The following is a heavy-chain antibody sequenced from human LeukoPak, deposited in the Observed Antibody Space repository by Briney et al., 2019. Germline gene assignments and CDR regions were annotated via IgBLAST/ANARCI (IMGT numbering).Heavy chain of an antibody. Sequence: GGSLRLPCAVSGFTFSSYAMSWVRQAPGKGLEWVGRIKSKTDGGTTDYAAPVKGRFTISRDESTNTLYLQLNSLKTEDTAVYYCTRTVSGRFDPWGQGTLVTVSS. V-gene: IGHV3-15*01. CDR1: GFTFSSYA. J-gene: IGHJ5*02. D-gene: IGHD1-14*01. CDR3: TRTVSGRFDP. CDR2: IKSKTDGGTT.